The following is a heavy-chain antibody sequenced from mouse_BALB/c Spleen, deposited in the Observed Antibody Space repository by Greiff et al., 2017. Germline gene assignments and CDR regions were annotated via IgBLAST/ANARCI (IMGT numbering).Heavy chain of an antibody. Sequence: QVQLKESGAELVRPGVSVKISCKGSGYTFTDYAMHWVKQSHAKSLEWIGVISTYYGDASYNQKFKGKATMTVDKSSSTAYMELARLTSEDSAIYYCARGGMITTLDWYFDVWGAGTTVTVSS. CDR2: ISTYYGDA. CDR3: ARGGMITTLDWYFDV. D-gene: IGHD2-4*01. V-gene: IGHV1S137*01. J-gene: IGHJ1*01. CDR1: GYTFTDYA.